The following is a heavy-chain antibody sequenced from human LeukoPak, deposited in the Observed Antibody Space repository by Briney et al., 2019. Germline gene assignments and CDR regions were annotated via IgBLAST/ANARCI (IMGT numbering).Heavy chain of an antibody. CDR2: IIPILGIA. D-gene: IGHD6-19*01. J-gene: IGHJ4*02. CDR3: ARDLIGGGGEQWLGPSDY. CDR1: GGTFSSYA. Sequence: SVKVSCKASGGTFSSYAISWVRQAPGQGLEWMGRIIPILGIANYAQKFQGRVTITADKSTSTAYMELSSLRSEDTAVYYCARDLIGGGGEQWLGPSDYWGQGTLVTVSS. V-gene: IGHV1-69*04.